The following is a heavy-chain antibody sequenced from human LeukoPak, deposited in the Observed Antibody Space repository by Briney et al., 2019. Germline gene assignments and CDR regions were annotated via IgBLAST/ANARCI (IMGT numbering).Heavy chain of an antibody. CDR3: ANIGR. Sequence: GGSLRLSCAASGFTFSSYGMHWVRQAPGKGLEWVAVISHDGSDKYYANSVKGRFTISGDNSKNTLYLQMNSLRAEDMAVYYCANIGRWGQGTLVTVSS. CDR2: ISHDGSDK. CDR1: GFTFSSYG. V-gene: IGHV3-30*18. J-gene: IGHJ4*02. D-gene: IGHD1-26*01.